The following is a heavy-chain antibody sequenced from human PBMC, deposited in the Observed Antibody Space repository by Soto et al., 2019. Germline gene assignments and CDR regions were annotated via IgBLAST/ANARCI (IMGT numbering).Heavy chain of an antibody. CDR3: AKDDRVITSCDAFDI. D-gene: IGHD3-3*01. CDR2: ISANGGST. CDR1: GFTFSSYA. Sequence: EVQLLESGGGFVQPGGSLRLSCAASGFTFSSYAMSWVRQAPGKGLECVSIISANGGSTYYAASVKGRFTVSRDNSENTLYLQMNSLRAEDTALYYCAKDDRVITSCDAFDIWGQGTMVTVSS. V-gene: IGHV3-23*01. J-gene: IGHJ3*02.